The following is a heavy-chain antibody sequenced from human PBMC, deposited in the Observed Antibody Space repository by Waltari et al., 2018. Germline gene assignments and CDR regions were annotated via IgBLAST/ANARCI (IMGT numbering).Heavy chain of an antibody. CDR3: SRAGSRQLWRLPDY. D-gene: IGHD5-18*01. V-gene: IGHV3-49*03. J-gene: IGHJ4*02. CDR1: GFPFGDYA. CDR2: IRTKASGETT. Sequence: EVHLVESGGRLVQPGRSLRLSCTASGFPFGDYAMSWFRQAPGKGRAWVGFIRTKASGETTEYAASVKGRFTVSRDDSKNIAYLQMNSLKTEDTAVYYCSRAGSRQLWRLPDYWGQGALVTVSS.